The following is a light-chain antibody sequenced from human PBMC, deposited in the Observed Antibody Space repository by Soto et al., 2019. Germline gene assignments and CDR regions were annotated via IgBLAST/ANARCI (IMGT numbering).Light chain of an antibody. V-gene: IGLV1-44*01. J-gene: IGLJ2*01. CDR2: NND. CDR1: SSNIGSNT. Sequence: QLVLTQPPSASGTPGQRVTISCSGSSSNIGSNTINWYQQLAGTAPKLLIYNNDQRPSGVPDRFSGSKSGTSAALAISGLQSEDEADYYCAAWDDSLNGVVFGGGTKVTVL. CDR3: AAWDDSLNGVV.